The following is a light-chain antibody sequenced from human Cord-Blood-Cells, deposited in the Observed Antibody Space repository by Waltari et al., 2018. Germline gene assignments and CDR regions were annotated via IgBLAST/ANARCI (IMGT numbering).Light chain of an antibody. CDR1: QISLYSSNNKNY. Sequence: DIAMTQSPASLAVACAEWATITCKSSQISLYSSNNKNYLAWYQQKPGQPPKLLIYWASTRESGVPDRFSGSGSGTDFTLTISSLQAEDVAVYYCQQYYSTPYTFGQGTKLEIK. CDR3: QQYYSTPYT. V-gene: IGKV4-1*01. CDR2: WAS. J-gene: IGKJ2*01.